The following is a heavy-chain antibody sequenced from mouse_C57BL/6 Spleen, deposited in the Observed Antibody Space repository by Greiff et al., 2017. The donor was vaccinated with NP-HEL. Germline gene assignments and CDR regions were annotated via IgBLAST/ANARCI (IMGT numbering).Heavy chain of an antibody. CDR2: IHPNSGST. J-gene: IGHJ2*01. CDR3: AREGYYDYGQLDY. D-gene: IGHD2-4*01. V-gene: IGHV1-64*01. CDR1: GYTFTSYW. Sequence: VQLQQPGAELVKPGASVKLSCKASGYTFTSYWMHWVKQRPGQGLEWIGMIHPNSGSTNYNEKFKSKATLTVDKSSSTAYMQLSSLTSEDSAVYYCAREGYYDYGQLDYWGQGTTLTVSS.